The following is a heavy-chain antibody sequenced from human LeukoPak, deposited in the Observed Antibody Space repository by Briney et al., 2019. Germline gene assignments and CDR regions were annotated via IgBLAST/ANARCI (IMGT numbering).Heavy chain of an antibody. J-gene: IGHJ6*03. CDR3: ARDGIMVYAIRGYYYYYMDV. Sequence: ASVKVSCKASGYTFTSYGISWVRQAPGQGLEWMGWISAYNGNTNYAQKLQGRVTMTTDTSTSTAYMELRSLRSDDTAVYYCARDGIMVYAIRGYYYYYMDVWGKGTTVTVSS. CDR2: ISAYNGNT. V-gene: IGHV1-18*01. D-gene: IGHD2-8*01. CDR1: GYTFTSYG.